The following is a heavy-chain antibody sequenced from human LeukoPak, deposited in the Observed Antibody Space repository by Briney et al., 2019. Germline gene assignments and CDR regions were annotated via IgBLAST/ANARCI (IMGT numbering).Heavy chain of an antibody. CDR1: GFTFSSYS. D-gene: IGHD3-22*01. CDR2: IYTGGST. CDR3: VRDRGAYYYETGY. Sequence: GGSLRLSCAASGFTFSSYSMNWVRQAPGKGLEWVSVIYTGGSTYYAESVRGRFTISRDNSKNTLYLQMNSLRAEDTAVYYCVRDRGAYYYETGYWGQGTLVTVSS. V-gene: IGHV3-66*01. J-gene: IGHJ4*02.